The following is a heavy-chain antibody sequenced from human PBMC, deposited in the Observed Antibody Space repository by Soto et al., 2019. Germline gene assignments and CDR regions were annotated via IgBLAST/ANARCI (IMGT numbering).Heavy chain of an antibody. CDR2: INWNGGST. Sequence: GGSLRLSCAASGFTFDDYGMSWVRQAPGKGLEWVSGINWNGGSTGYADSVKGRFTISRDNAKNSLYVQMNSLRAEDTALYYCARDVYTYYYDSSGYDAFDIWGQGTMVTVSS. CDR3: ARDVYTYYYDSSGYDAFDI. CDR1: GFTFDDYG. D-gene: IGHD3-22*01. J-gene: IGHJ3*02. V-gene: IGHV3-20*04.